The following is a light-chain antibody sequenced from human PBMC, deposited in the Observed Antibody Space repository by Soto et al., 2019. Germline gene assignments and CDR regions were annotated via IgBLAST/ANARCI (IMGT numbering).Light chain of an antibody. J-gene: IGKJ5*01. CDR2: TAS. V-gene: IGKV1-39*01. Sequence: DIQMTQSPSSLSASVGDRITITCRASQSISSFLNWYQQKPGKAPKLLIYTASSLQSGVPSRFSGSGSGTDFTLTISSLHPEDFATYYCQQSYNSPPITFGQGTLLEIK. CDR3: QQSYNSPPIT. CDR1: QSISSF.